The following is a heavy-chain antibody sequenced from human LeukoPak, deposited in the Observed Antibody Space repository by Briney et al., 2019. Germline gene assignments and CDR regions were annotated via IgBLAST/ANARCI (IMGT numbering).Heavy chain of an antibody. Sequence: SETLSLTCTVSGYSINSDYYWGWIRQSPGKGLEWIGSIYHSVSTYYSPSLKSRVTISVDTSKNQFSLKLSSVTAADTAVYYCASGPRTTVRRHCYFDYWGQGTLVTVSS. V-gene: IGHV4-38-2*02. CDR2: IYHSVST. CDR3: ASGPRTTVRRHCYFDY. J-gene: IGHJ4*02. D-gene: IGHD3-10*01. CDR1: GYSINSDYY.